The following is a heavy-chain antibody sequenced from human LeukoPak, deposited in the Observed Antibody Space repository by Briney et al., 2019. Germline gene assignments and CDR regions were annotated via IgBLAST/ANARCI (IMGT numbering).Heavy chain of an antibody. J-gene: IGHJ4*02. CDR3: ARALRSLGLSQLNRTDY. CDR1: GYTFTGYY. V-gene: IGHV1-2*06. Sequence: ASVKVSCKASGYTFTGYYMHWVRQAPGQGLEWMGRINTNSGGTNYAQKFQGRVTMTRDTSISTAYMELSRLRSDDTAVYYCARALRSLGLSQLNRTDYSGQGTLVTVSP. CDR2: INTNSGGT. D-gene: IGHD6-6*01.